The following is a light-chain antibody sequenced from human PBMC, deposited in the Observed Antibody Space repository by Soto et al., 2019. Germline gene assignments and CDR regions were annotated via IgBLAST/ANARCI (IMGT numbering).Light chain of an antibody. Sequence: EIVLTQSPATLSLSPGERATLSCRTSQSVRNHLVWYQQKPGQAPRLLIYDAFIRATGIPARFSGSGSGTDFTLTVSSLEPEGFGVYYCQHRAIEPISFGGGTKVQI. J-gene: IGKJ4*02. CDR1: QSVRNH. CDR2: DAF. CDR3: QHRAIEPIS. V-gene: IGKV3-11*01.